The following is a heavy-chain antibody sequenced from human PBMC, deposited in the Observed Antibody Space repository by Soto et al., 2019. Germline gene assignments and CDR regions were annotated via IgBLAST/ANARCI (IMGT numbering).Heavy chain of an antibody. V-gene: IGHV1-24*01. CDR3: ATGRKDVLRYFDWLLLAPDY. CDR2: FDPEDGET. D-gene: IGHD3-9*01. Sequence: ASVKVSCTVSGYTLTELSMHWVRQAPGKGLEWMGGFDPEDGETIYAQKFQGRVTMTEDTSTDTAYMELSSLRSEDTAVYYCATGRKDVLRYFDWLLLAPDYWGQGTLVTVSS. J-gene: IGHJ4*02. CDR1: GYTLTELS.